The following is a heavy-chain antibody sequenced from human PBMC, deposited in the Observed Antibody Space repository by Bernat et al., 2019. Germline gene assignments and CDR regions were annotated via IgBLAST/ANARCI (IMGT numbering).Heavy chain of an antibody. V-gene: IGHV1-2*04. CDR1: GYTFTGYY. J-gene: IGHJ4*02. Sequence: QVQLVQSGAEVKKPGASVKVSCKASGYTFTGYYMHWVRQAPGQGLEWMGWINPNSGGTNYAQKFQGWVTMTRDTSISTAYMELSSLRSEDTAVYYCARAPGGYCSSTSCHNIDYWGQGTLVTVSS. D-gene: IGHD2-2*01. CDR3: ARAPGGYCSSTSCHNIDY. CDR2: INPNSGGT.